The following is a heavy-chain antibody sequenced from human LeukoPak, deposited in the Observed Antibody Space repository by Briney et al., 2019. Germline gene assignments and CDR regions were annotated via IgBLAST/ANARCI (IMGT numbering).Heavy chain of an antibody. V-gene: IGHV3-30*03. D-gene: IGHD4-17*01. Sequence: GGSLRLSCAASGFTFSNYGMHWVRQAPGKGLEWVAVISYDESDKYYADSVKGRFTISRDNSKNTLYLQMNSLRAEDTAVYYCARATFYGDYVFDYWGQGTLVTVSS. CDR2: ISYDESDK. CDR3: ARATFYGDYVFDY. CDR1: GFTFSNYG. J-gene: IGHJ4*02.